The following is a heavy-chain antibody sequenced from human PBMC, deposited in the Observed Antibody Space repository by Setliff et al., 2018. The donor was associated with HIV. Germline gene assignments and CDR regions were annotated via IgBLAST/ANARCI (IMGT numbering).Heavy chain of an antibody. J-gene: IGHJ3*01. CDR2: VGVGGGAT. CDR1: GFTLSTYT. V-gene: IGHV3-23*01. CDR3: AKPTSGMYPRSFDL. Sequence: GGSLRLSCAASGFTLSTYTMNWVRQAPGKGLEWVSAVGVGGGATYYADSVRGRFAVSRDDSKNTLYLEMSGLRAEDTAIYYCAKPTSGMYPRSFDLWGQGTMVTVSS. D-gene: IGHD1-1*01.